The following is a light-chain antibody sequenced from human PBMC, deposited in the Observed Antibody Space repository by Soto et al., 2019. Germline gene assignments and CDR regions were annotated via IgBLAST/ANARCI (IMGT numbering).Light chain of an antibody. Sequence: QSVLTQPRSVSGSPGQSVTISCTGTSTDVGAYNYVSWYQQHPGEAPKRIIYDVSNWPSGVPDRFSGSKSGITASLTISGLQAEDEADYYCCSFAGTFYVFGTGTRSPS. CDR2: DVS. CDR1: STDVGAYNY. J-gene: IGLJ1*01. CDR3: CSFAGTFYV. V-gene: IGLV2-11*01.